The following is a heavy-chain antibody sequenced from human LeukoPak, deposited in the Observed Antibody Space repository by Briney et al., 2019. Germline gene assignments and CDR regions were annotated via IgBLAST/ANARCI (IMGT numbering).Heavy chain of an antibody. CDR1: GYSISSGYY. Sequence: SETLSLTCTVSGYSISSGYYWGWIRQPPGKGLEWIGSIYHSGNTYYNPSLKSRVTISVDTSKNQFSLRLSSVTAADTAVYYCARDRDDAFDIWGQGTMVTVSS. J-gene: IGHJ3*02. D-gene: IGHD3-10*01. CDR2: IYHSGNT. V-gene: IGHV4-38-2*02. CDR3: ARDRDDAFDI.